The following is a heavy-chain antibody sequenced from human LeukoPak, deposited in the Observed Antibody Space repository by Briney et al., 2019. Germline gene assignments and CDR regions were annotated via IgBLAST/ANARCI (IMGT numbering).Heavy chain of an antibody. CDR1: GGSFSGYY. CDR3: GRDSRGPDY. Sequence: SETLSLTCAVYGGSFSGYYWSWIRQPPGKGLEWIGEINHSGSTNYNPSLKSRVTISLDTSKNQFSLKLTSVTAADTAVYYCGRDSRGPDYWGQGTLVTVSS. CDR2: INHSGST. V-gene: IGHV4-34*01. D-gene: IGHD3-22*01. J-gene: IGHJ4*02.